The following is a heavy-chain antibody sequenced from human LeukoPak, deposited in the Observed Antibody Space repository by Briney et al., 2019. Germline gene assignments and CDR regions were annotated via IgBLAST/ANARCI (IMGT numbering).Heavy chain of an antibody. J-gene: IGHJ4*02. D-gene: IGHD3-16*01. CDR2: FDPEDGET. CDR3: ATAPGESDY. Sequence: ASVKVSCKVSGYTPTELSMHWVRQAPGKGLEWMGGFDPEDGETIYAQRFQGRVTMTEDTSTDTAYMELSRLRSEDTAVYYCATAPGESDYWGQGTLVTVSS. V-gene: IGHV1-24*01. CDR1: GYTPTELS.